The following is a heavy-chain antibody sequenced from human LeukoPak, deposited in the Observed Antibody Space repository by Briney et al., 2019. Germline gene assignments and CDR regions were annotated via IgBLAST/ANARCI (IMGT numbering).Heavy chain of an antibody. V-gene: IGHV3-74*01. D-gene: IGHD3-10*01. J-gene: IGHJ4*02. Sequence: PGESLRLSCAASGFTFSRYWIHWVRQAPGKGLEWVSRINPDGSTTNYADSVKGRFTISRDNAKNTLYLQMNSLRAEDTAVYYCARGVIGGYYFDYWGQGTLVTVSS. CDR1: GFTFSRYW. CDR2: INPDGSTT. CDR3: ARGVIGGYYFDY.